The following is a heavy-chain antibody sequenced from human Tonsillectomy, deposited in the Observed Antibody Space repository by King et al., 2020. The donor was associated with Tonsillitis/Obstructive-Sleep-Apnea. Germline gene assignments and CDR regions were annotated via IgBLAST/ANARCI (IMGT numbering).Heavy chain of an antibody. D-gene: IGHD6-19*01. Sequence: VQLVESGGGLVQPGGSLRLSCVASVFTFSTYAMTWVRQAPGKGPEWVSGISGSNGGTYYADSVKGRFTISSDNSKNTPYLQMNSLRADDTALYYCAKDFAAVTGDPGSWGQGTLVTVSS. CDR2: ISGSNGGT. V-gene: IGHV3-23*04. J-gene: IGHJ5*02. CDR3: AKDFAAVTGDPGS. CDR1: VFTFSTYA.